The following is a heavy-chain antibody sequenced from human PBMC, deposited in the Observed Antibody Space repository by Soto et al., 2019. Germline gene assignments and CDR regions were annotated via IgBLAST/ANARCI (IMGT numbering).Heavy chain of an antibody. CDR2: ISSSGNTI. CDR3: AGTPYYDMCQDY. J-gene: IGHJ4*02. V-gene: IGHV3-11*01. D-gene: IGHD3-22*01. CDR1: GVTCSDYY. Sequence: VGSLRLSWAASGVTCSDYYMNWIRQAPGKGLEWVSYISSSGNTIYYADSVKGRFTISRDNARNSLYLQMNSLRAEDTALYYCAGTPYYDMCQDYWGQGTLVTVSS.